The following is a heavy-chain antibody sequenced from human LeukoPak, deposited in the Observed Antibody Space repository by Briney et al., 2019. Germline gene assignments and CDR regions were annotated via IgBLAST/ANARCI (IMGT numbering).Heavy chain of an antibody. CDR1: GDSISNSYY. J-gene: IGHJ4*02. CDR3: ARDSAGRKFDY. D-gene: IGHD1-26*01. CDR2: IYHSGST. V-gene: IGHV4-4*02. Sequence: SETLSLTCAVSGDSISNSYYWSWVRQPPGKGLEWVGEIYHSGSTNYNPSLKSRVSISVDKSKNQFSLKLSSVTAADTAVYYCARDSAGRKFDYWGQGTLVTVSS.